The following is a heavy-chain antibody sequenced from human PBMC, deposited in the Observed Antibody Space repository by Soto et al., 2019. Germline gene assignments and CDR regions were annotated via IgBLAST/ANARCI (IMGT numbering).Heavy chain of an antibody. CDR3: ARDQVARDGYNYDAFDI. J-gene: IGHJ3*02. CDR1: GYTFTSYY. V-gene: IGHV1-46*01. CDR2: INPSGGST. Sequence: VASVKVSCKASGYTFTSYYMHWVRQAPGQGLEWMGIINPSGGSTSYAQKFQGRVTMTRDTSTSTVYMELSSLRSEDTAVYYCARDQVARDGYNYDAFDIWGQGTMVTVSS. D-gene: IGHD5-12*01.